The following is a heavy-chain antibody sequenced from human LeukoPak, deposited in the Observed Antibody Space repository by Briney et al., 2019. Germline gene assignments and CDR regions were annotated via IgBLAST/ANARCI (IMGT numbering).Heavy chain of an antibody. CDR1: GDSISTYY. V-gene: IGHV4-4*07. D-gene: IGHD3-3*01. Sequence: PSETLSLTCIVSGDSISTYYWSWIRQPAGKGLEWIGRIYNTGNTNYKPSLKSRVTMSIDTSKKQFSLQLNSMTAADTAVYYCAASPPCFWSGYYEYWGQGVLVTVSS. CDR3: AASPPCFWSGYYEY. CDR2: IYNTGNT. J-gene: IGHJ4*02.